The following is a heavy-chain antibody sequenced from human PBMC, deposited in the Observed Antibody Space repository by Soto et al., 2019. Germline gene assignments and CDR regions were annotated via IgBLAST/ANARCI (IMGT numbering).Heavy chain of an antibody. CDR3: ARDTSNYFDF. CDR2: ISTYNGNT. J-gene: IGHJ4*02. D-gene: IGHD2-2*01. Sequence: GASVKVSWETGGYSFDTCYIRWLRQAPGQGLEWIGWISTYNGNTNYVPKFQGRITMTTDTSTSTAYMELRSLRSDDTALYFCARDTSNYFDFWGQGTPVTVSS. V-gene: IGHV1-18*01. CDR1: GYSFDTCY.